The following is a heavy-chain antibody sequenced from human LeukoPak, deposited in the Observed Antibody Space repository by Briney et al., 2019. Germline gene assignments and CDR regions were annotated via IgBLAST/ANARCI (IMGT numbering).Heavy chain of an antibody. J-gene: IGHJ6*03. Sequence: GASVKVSCKASGGTFSSYAISWVRQAPGQGLEWMGGIIPIFGTANYAQKFQGRVTITADESTSTAYMELSSLRAEDTAVYYCARDPHYYYYMDVWGKGTTVTVSS. CDR2: IIPIFGTA. V-gene: IGHV1-69*13. CDR3: ARDPHYYYYMDV. CDR1: GGTFSSYA.